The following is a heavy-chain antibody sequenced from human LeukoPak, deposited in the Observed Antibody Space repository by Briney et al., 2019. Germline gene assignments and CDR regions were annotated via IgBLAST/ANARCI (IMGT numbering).Heavy chain of an antibody. CDR3: ARAKWDLLRPATPAFDY. J-gene: IGHJ4*02. CDR1: GFTFNGYW. CDR2: MMHDGSEE. D-gene: IGHD1-26*01. Sequence: GGSLRLSCIVSGFTFNGYWMSWVRQAPGRGLEWVANMMHDGSEEDYVDSVKGRFTISRDNAKNSLFLQMSSLRAEDTAVYYCARAKWDLLRPATPAFDYWGQGTQVTVSS. V-gene: IGHV3-7*04.